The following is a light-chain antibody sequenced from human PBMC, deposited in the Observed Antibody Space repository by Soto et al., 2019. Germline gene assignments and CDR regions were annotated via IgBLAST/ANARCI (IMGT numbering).Light chain of an antibody. CDR2: GAS. V-gene: IGKV3-20*01. CDR3: QQYGSSPLT. CDR1: QSVSSNY. J-gene: IGKJ4*01. Sequence: EIVLTQSPGTLSLSPGERATLSCRASQSVSSNYLAWYQQKPGQAPRLLMYGASSRATGIPDRFSGSGSGTDFTLTISRLEPEDFAGYHCQQYGSSPLTFGGGTKVEIK.